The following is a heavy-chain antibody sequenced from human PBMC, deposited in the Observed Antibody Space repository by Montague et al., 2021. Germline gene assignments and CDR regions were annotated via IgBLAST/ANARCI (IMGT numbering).Heavy chain of an antibody. CDR1: RSLINSDYY. J-gene: IGHJ6*03. V-gene: IGHV4-38-2*02. Sequence: SETLSLTCTVSRSLINSDYYCGWIRPPPGKGLEWMGSVSHGGRTYYNPFLKSRVTISVDTSNNHFSLKLSSVTAADTAMYYCARERDRYYYMDIWGKGTTITVSS. CDR2: VSHGGRT. CDR3: ARERDRYYYMDI.